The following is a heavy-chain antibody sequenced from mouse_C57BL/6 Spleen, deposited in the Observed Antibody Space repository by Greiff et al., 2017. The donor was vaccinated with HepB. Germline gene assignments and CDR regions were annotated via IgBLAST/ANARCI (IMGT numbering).Heavy chain of an antibody. CDR3: AREGYSKPLDY. V-gene: IGHV1-52*01. Sequence: QVQLQQPGAELVRPGSSVKLSCKASGYTFTSYWMHWVKQRPIQGLEWIGNIDPSDSETHYNQKFKDKATLTVDKSSSTAYMQLSSLTSEDSAVYYCAREGYSKPLDYWGQGTTLTVSS. D-gene: IGHD2-5*01. J-gene: IGHJ2*01. CDR2: IDPSDSET. CDR1: GYTFTSYW.